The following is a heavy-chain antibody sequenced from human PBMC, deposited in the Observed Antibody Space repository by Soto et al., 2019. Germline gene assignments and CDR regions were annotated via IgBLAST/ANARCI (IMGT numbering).Heavy chain of an antibody. CDR1: GFSFSDNL. D-gene: IGHD2-8*02. V-gene: IGHV1-3*01. Sequence: QVQLVQSGAEVRKPGASVNISCRASGFSFSDNLINWVRQAPGQSLAWMGWINPDNGNTRSSQTFQGRVTISRHSSASIAYVEVSDLTSEDTAVYFCARDILSVGPRANDAFDVWGQWTMVTVSS. J-gene: IGHJ3*01. CDR2: INPDNGNT. CDR3: ARDILSVGPRANDAFDV.